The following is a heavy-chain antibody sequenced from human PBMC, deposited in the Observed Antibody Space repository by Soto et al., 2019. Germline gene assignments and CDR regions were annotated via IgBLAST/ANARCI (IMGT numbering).Heavy chain of an antibody. J-gene: IGHJ5*02. CDR3: ATHEEYTALAP. CDR2: IYHSGST. V-gene: IGHV4-30-2*02. Sequence: SHTCGVGEGCSIGRGGYRNMIRQPPGKGLEWIGYIYHSGSTYYNPSLKSRVTISVDRSKNQFSLRLNSMTAADTSVDYGATHEEYTALAPWGHGTLVPVSS. CDR1: EGCSIGRGGY. D-gene: IGHD1-1*01.